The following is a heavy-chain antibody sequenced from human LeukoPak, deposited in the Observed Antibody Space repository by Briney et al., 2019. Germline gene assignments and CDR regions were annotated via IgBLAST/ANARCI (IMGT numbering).Heavy chain of an antibody. CDR1: GYTFTSYY. CDR3: AREIGEAHGSGSSASDY. Sequence: GASVKLSSTASGYTFTSYYMHRVRQAPGPQLEWMGIINPSGGSTSYAQKFQGRVTMTRDTSTSTVYMELSSLRSEDTVVYYCAREIGEAHGSGSSASDYWGQGTLVTVSS. D-gene: IGHD3-10*01. V-gene: IGHV1-46*01. J-gene: IGHJ4*02. CDR2: INPSGGST.